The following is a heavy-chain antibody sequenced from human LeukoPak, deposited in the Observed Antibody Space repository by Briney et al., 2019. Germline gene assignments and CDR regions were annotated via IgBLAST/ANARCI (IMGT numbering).Heavy chain of an antibody. CDR1: GFTFSSYW. CDR3: ARDHKFYSSGYYGY. D-gene: IGHD3-22*01. V-gene: IGHV3-74*01. J-gene: IGHJ4*02. CDR2: INSGGSST. Sequence: GGSLRLSCAASGFTFSSYWMHWVRQAPGKGLVWVSRINSGGSSTSYADSVKGRFTISRDNAKNSLYLQMDSLRAEDTAVYYCARDHKFYSSGYYGYWGQGTLVTVSS.